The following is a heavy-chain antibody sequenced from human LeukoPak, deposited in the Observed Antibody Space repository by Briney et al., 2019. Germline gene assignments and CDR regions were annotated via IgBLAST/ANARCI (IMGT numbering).Heavy chain of an antibody. CDR2: IYTSGST. CDR3: ARLASSYYYYMDV. CDR1: GGSISSYY. V-gene: IGHV4-4*09. J-gene: IGHJ6*03. Sequence: SETLSLTCTVSGGSISSYYWSWIRPPPGKGLEWIGYIYTSGSTNYNPSLKSRVTISVDTSKNQFSLKLSSVTAADTAVYYCARLASSYYYYMDVWGKGTTVTVSS.